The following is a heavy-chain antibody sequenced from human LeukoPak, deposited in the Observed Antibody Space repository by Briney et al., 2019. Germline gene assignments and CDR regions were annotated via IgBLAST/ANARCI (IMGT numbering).Heavy chain of an antibody. Sequence: ASVKVSCKASGYTFTSYGISWVRQAPGQRLEWMGWINAGNGNTKYSQKFQGRVTITRDTSASTAYMELSSLRSEDTAVYYCARGGYDSSGYLVYWGQGTLVTVSS. CDR1: GYTFTSYG. D-gene: IGHD3-22*01. CDR3: ARGGYDSSGYLVY. V-gene: IGHV1-3*01. CDR2: INAGNGNT. J-gene: IGHJ4*02.